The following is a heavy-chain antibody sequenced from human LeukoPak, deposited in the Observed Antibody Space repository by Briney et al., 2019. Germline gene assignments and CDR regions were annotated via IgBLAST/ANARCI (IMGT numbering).Heavy chain of an antibody. CDR1: GGSISSGGYY. CDR3: ARGRDGYNWASDY. V-gene: IGHV4-31*03. Sequence: PSETLSLTCTVSGGSISSGGYYWSWIRQHPGKGLEWIGYIYYSGSTYYNPSLKSRVTISVDTSKNQFSLKLSSVTAADTAVCYCARGRDGYNWASDYWGQGTLVTVSS. D-gene: IGHD5-24*01. J-gene: IGHJ4*02. CDR2: IYYSGST.